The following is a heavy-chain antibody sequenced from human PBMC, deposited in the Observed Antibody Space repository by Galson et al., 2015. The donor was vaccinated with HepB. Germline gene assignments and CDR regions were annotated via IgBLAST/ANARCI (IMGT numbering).Heavy chain of an antibody. J-gene: IGHJ6*03. V-gene: IGHV4-59*01. CDR3: ARQSREYSSGWYLGSFNYMDV. D-gene: IGHD6-19*01. CDR2: ISDSGNT. Sequence: ETLSLTCTVSGGSINYYYWSWIRQSPGRGLEWIGYISDSGNTNYHPSLKSRVTISPDTSKNQFSLRLNSATAADTAVYYCARQSREYSSGWYLGSFNYMDVWGKGSTVTASS. CDR1: GGSINYYY.